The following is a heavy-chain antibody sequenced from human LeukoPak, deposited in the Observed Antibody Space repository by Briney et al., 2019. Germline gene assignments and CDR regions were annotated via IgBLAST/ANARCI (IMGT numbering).Heavy chain of an antibody. CDR2: IYYSGIT. D-gene: IGHD2-15*01. J-gene: IGHJ5*02. Sequence: PSETLSLTCTVSGGSISSFYWSWIRQPPGKGLEWIGCIYYSGITNYNPSLKSRVTISVDTSKNQFSLKLSSVTAADTAVYYCATDQGYCSGGRCYGWFDPWGQGTLVTVSS. V-gene: IGHV4-59*01. CDR1: GGSISSFY. CDR3: ATDQGYCSGGRCYGWFDP.